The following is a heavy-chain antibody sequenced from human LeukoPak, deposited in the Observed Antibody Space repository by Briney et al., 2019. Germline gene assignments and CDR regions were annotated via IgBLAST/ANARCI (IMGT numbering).Heavy chain of an antibody. V-gene: IGHV4-4*02. CDR3: ASRYYGSGSYYDFDY. CDR1: GGSISSSNW. J-gene: IGHJ4*02. CDR2: IYHSGST. D-gene: IGHD3-10*01. Sequence: SGTLSLTCAVSGGSISSSNWWSWVRQPPGKGLEWIGEIYHSGSTNYNPSLKSRVTISVDKSKNQFSLKLSSVTAADTAVYYCASRYYGSGSYYDFDYWGQGTLVTVSS.